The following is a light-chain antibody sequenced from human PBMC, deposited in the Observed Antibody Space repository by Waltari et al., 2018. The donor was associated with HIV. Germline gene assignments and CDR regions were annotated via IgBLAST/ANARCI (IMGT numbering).Light chain of an antibody. CDR1: SLRSYY. CDR2: RKD. J-gene: IGLJ1*01. V-gene: IGLV3-19*01. CDR3: YSRDASGSHGV. Sequence: SSELTQDPAVSVALGQTVRITCQGDSLRSYYASWYQKKPGQAPKLVIFRKDRRPSGIPYRFSASSSRNSATLTITGAQAEDEADYYCYSRDASGSHGVFGPGTKVTIL.